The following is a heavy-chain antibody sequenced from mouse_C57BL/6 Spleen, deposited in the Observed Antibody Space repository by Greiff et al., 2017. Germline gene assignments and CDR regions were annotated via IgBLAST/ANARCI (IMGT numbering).Heavy chain of an antibody. CDR3: ANYYGSSPYAMDY. J-gene: IGHJ4*01. CDR2: IDPANGNT. D-gene: IGHD1-1*01. V-gene: IGHV14-3*01. CDR1: GFNFKNTY. Sequence: VQLQQSVAELVRPGASVKLSCTASGFNFKNTYMHWVKQRPEQGLEWIGRIDPANGNTKYAPKFQGKATITADTSSNTAYLQLSSLTSEDTAIYYCANYYGSSPYAMDYWGQGTSVTVSS.